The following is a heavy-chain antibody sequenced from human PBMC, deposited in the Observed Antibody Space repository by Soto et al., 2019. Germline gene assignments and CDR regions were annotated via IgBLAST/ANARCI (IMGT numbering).Heavy chain of an antibody. D-gene: IGHD3-10*01. J-gene: IGHJ6*03. CDR2: ITPFNGNT. CDR3: ATSRRWFGENVYYYMDV. Sequence: QMQLVQSGAEVKKTGSSVKVSCKASGYTFTYRYLHWVRQAPGQAFEWMGWITPFNGNTNYAQKFQYRVTSTGDRSMRTAYMELSSLRSEDTAMYYCATSRRWFGENVYYYMDVWGKGTTVTVSS. V-gene: IGHV1-45*02. CDR1: GYTFTYRY.